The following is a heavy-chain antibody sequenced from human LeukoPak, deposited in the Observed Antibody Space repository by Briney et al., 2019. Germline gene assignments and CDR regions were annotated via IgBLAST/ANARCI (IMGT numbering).Heavy chain of an antibody. V-gene: IGHV3-13*01. CDR1: GSTLSTYD. J-gene: IGHJ3*02. D-gene: IGHD1-26*01. CDR2: IDTTGDT. Sequence: GGSLRLSCAASGSTLSTYDMHWVRQPTGKGLEWVSAIDTTGDTYYPDSVKGRFTISRENAKNSLYLQMNSLRVGDTAVYYCARWETLGGFDIWGQGTMVTVSS. CDR3: ARWETLGGFDI.